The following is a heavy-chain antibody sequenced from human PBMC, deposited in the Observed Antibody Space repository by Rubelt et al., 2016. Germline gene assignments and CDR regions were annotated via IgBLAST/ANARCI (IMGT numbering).Heavy chain of an antibody. Sequence: QVQLQESGPGLVKPSETLSLTCTVSGGSISSYYWSWIRQPPGKGLEWIGEINHSGSTNYHPSLKSRVTISVDTSKNQFSLKLSSVTAADTAAYYCAIHSYGYSDWGQGTLVTVSS. CDR3: AIHSYGYSD. J-gene: IGHJ4*02. V-gene: IGHV4-59*04. CDR1: GGSISSYY. CDR2: INHSGST. D-gene: IGHD5-18*01.